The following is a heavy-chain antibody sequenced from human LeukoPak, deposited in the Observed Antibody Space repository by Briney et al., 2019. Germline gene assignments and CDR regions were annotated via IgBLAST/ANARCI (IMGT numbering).Heavy chain of an antibody. Sequence: SETLSLTCTVSGGSISSSSYYWGWIRQPPGKGLEWIGSIYYSGSTYYNPSLKSRVTISVDTSKNQFSLKLSSVTAADTAVYYCARVRHYYSNGWQGEMLYWGQGALVTVSS. CDR3: ARVRHYYSNGWQGEMLY. CDR1: GGSISSSSYY. D-gene: IGHD6-19*01. CDR2: IYYSGST. J-gene: IGHJ4*02. V-gene: IGHV4-39*07.